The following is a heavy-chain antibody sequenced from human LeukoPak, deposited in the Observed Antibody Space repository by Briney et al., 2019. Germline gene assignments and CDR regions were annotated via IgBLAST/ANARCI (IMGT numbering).Heavy chain of an antibody. Sequence: GGSLRLSCAASGFTFDDYAMHWVRQAPGKGLEWVSLISGDGYYTNYTDSVKGRFTVSRDNSKNSLYLQMNSLRTEDTALYYCAKDITHYWGRGTLVTVSS. J-gene: IGHJ4*02. CDR2: ISGDGYYT. CDR3: AKDITHY. V-gene: IGHV3-43*02. CDR1: GFTFDDYA.